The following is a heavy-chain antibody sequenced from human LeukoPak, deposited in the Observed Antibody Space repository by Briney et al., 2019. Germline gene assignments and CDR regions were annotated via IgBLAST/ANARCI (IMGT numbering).Heavy chain of an antibody. J-gene: IGHJ4*02. V-gene: IGHV3-20*04. Sequence: GGSLRLSCAASGFTFDDYGMSWGRQAPGKGLEWVSGIIWNGGSTGYADSVKGRFTISRDNAKNSLYLQMNSLRAEDTALYYCAREYYYDSSGYSDYWGQGTLVTVSS. CDR2: IIWNGGST. D-gene: IGHD3-22*01. CDR1: GFTFDDYG. CDR3: AREYYYDSSGYSDY.